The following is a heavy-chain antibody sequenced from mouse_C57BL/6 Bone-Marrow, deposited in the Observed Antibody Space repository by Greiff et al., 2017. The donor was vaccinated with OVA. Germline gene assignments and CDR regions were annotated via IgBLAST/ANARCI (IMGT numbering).Heavy chain of an antibody. V-gene: IGHV2-4*01. J-gene: IGHJ4*01. CDR2: IWSGGST. CDR3: AKNFSYGSSYNYAMDY. Sequence: VQLQQSGPGLVQPSQSLSITCTVSGFSLTSYGVHWVRQPPGKGLEWLGVIWSGGSTDYNAAFISRLSISKDNSKSQVFFKMNSLQADDTAIYYCAKNFSYGSSYNYAMDYWGQGTSVTVSS. CDR1: GFSLTSYG. D-gene: IGHD1-1*01.